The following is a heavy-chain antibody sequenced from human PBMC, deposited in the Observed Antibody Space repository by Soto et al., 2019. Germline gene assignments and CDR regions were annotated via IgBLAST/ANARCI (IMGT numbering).Heavy chain of an antibody. J-gene: IGHJ4*02. CDR3: ARDAARYPYCSSTSCYQGFDY. V-gene: IGHV4-59*01. CDR1: GGSISSYY. Sequence: QVQLQESGPGLVKPSETLSLTCTVSGGSISSYYWSWIRQPPGTGLEWIGYIYYSGSTNYNPSLKSRVTLSVDTSKNQFSLKLRSVTAADTAVYYCARDAARYPYCSSTSCYQGFDYWGQGTLVTVSS. D-gene: IGHD2-2*01. CDR2: IYYSGST.